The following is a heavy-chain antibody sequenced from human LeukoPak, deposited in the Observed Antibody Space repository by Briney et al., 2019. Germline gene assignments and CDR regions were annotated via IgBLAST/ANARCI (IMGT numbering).Heavy chain of an antibody. Sequence: PSETLSLTCTVSGGSISSSSYYWGWIRQPPGKGLEWIGSIYYSGSTYYNPSLKSRVTISVDTSKNQFSLKLSSVTAADTAVYYCARDRGPYSSSVRNYYYGMDVWGQGTTVTVSS. J-gene: IGHJ6*02. CDR2: IYYSGST. CDR1: GGSISSSSYY. CDR3: ARDRGPYSSSVRNYYYGMDV. V-gene: IGHV4-39*07. D-gene: IGHD6-13*01.